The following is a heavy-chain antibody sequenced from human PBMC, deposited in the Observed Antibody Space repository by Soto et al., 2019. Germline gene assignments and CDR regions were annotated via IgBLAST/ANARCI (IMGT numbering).Heavy chain of an antibody. CDR3: VITIFGGGYFDY. J-gene: IGHJ4*02. D-gene: IGHD3-10*02. V-gene: IGHV1-18*01. CDR2: ISAYNGNT. Sequence: ASVKVSCKASGYTFTSYGISWVRQAPGRGLEWMGWISAYNGNTNYAQKLQGRVTMTTDTSTSTAYMELRSLRSDDTAVYYCVITIFGGGYFDYWGQGTMVTVYS. CDR1: GYTFTSYG.